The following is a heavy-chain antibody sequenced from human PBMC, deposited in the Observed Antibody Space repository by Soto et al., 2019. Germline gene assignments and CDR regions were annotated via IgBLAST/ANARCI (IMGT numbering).Heavy chain of an antibody. V-gene: IGHV1-69*13. J-gene: IGHJ4*02. Sequence: SVKVSCKASGGTFSSYASSWVGQAPGQGLEWMGGIIPIFGTANYAQKFQGRVTITADESTRTAYMELSSLRSEDTAVYYCDSHWRYRPLDYFGQGTLVTRSS. D-gene: IGHD4-4*01. CDR2: IIPIFGTA. CDR1: GGTFSSYA. CDR3: DSHWRYRPLDY.